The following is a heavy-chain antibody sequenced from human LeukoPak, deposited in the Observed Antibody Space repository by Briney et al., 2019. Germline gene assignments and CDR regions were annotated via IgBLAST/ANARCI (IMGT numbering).Heavy chain of an antibody. D-gene: IGHD3-22*01. Sequence: SETLSLTCTVSGGSMSSGRVYWSWIRQPAGKGLERVGRIYTSGSTNYNPSLKSRVTMSVDTSKNQFSLKLNSVTAADTAVYYCARSSSGYRDYWGQGTLVTVSS. CDR3: ARSSSGYRDY. CDR1: GGSMSSGRVY. J-gene: IGHJ4*02. CDR2: IYTSGST. V-gene: IGHV4-61*02.